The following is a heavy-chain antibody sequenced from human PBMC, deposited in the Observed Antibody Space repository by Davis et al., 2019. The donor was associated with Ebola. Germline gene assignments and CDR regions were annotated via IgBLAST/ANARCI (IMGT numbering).Heavy chain of an antibody. D-gene: IGHD2-15*01. Sequence: GGSLRLSCAASGFTFSTYAMHWVRQAPGKGLEWVTIISHDGSEKYYADSVKGRFTISRDNSKNTLYLQMNSLRADDTAVYFCARDGVVVVPVTNYFDYWGQGTLVTVSS. CDR3: ARDGVVVVPVTNYFDY. CDR1: GFTFSTYA. CDR2: ISHDGSEK. J-gene: IGHJ4*02. V-gene: IGHV3-30*04.